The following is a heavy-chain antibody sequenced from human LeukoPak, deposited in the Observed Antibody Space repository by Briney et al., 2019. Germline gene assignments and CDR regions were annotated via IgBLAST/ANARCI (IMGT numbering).Heavy chain of an antibody. J-gene: IGHJ4*02. CDR1: GFIFSRYW. D-gene: IGHD3-10*01. Sequence: GGSLRLSCAASGFIFSRYWMHWVRQAPGKELVWVSRINNDGIITNSADSVKGRFTISRDNAKDMLYLQMDSLRVEDTAIYYCARGPSVLGAIDNWGQGTLVAVSS. CDR2: INNDGIIT. V-gene: IGHV3-74*01. CDR3: ARGPSVLGAIDN.